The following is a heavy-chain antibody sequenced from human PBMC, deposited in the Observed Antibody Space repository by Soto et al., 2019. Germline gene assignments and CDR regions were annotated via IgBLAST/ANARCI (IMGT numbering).Heavy chain of an antibody. CDR3: ARPFGDYGDYAWSLRY. Sequence: QVQLVQSGAEVKNPGASVKVSCKASGYTFSGYAMGWVRQAPGQGLAWMGWISAYNGNTDYAQKFQGRVTMTTDTSTSTAYMELRSLTSDDTAVYYCARPFGDYGDYAWSLRYWGQGTLVTVSS. D-gene: IGHD4-17*01. V-gene: IGHV1-18*01. CDR1: GYTFSGYA. J-gene: IGHJ4*02. CDR2: ISAYNGNT.